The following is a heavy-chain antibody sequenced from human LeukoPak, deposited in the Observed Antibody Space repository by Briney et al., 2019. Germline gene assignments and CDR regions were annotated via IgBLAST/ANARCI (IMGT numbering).Heavy chain of an antibody. Sequence: SETLSLTCAVYGGSFSGYYWSWIRQPPGKGLEWIGEISHSGSTNYNPSLKSRVTISVDTSKNQFSLKLSSVTAADTAVYYCARGRTWGGRGGRYYFDYWGQGTLVTVSS. V-gene: IGHV4-34*01. CDR1: GGSFSGYY. CDR2: ISHSGST. CDR3: ARGRTWGGRGGRYYFDY. J-gene: IGHJ4*02. D-gene: IGHD3-16*01.